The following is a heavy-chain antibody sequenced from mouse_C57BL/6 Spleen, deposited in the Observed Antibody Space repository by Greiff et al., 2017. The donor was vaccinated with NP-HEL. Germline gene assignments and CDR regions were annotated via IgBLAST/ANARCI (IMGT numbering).Heavy chain of an antibody. Sequence: LQESGPELVKPGASVKISCKASGYSFTSYYIHWVKQRPGQGLEWIGWIYPGSGNTKYNEKFKGKATLTADTSSSTAYMQLSSLTSEDSAVYYCARDYGSSYRYFDVWGTGTTVTVSS. V-gene: IGHV1-66*01. J-gene: IGHJ1*03. D-gene: IGHD1-1*01. CDR3: ARDYGSSYRYFDV. CDR1: GYSFTSYY. CDR2: IYPGSGNT.